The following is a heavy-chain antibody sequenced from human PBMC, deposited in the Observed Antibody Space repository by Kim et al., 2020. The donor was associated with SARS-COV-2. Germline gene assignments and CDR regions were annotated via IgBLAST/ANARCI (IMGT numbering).Heavy chain of an antibody. CDR3: ARLSPNGSGHGD. CDR1: GGTFSSYA. CDR2: IIPIFGTA. Sequence: SVKVSCKASGGTFSSYAISWVRQAPGQGLEWMGGIIPIFGTANYARKFQGRVTITADESTSTAYMELSSLRSEDTAVYYCARLSPNGSGHGDWGQGTLVTVSS. V-gene: IGHV1-69*13. D-gene: IGHD3-10*01. J-gene: IGHJ4*02.